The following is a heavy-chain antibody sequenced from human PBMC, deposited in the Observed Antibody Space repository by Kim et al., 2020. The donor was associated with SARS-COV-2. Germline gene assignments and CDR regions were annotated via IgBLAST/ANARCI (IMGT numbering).Heavy chain of an antibody. J-gene: IGHJ6*02. CDR2: MNPNSGNT. D-gene: IGHD3-22*01. Sequence: ASVKVSCKASGYTFTSYDINWVRQATGQGLEWMGWMNPNSGNTGYAQKFQGRVTMTRNTSISTAYMELSSLRSADTAVYYCARGSKRSIVVVIVPYYYYNMDVWGQGTTVTVSS. CDR1: GYTFTSYD. CDR3: ARGSKRSIVVVIVPYYYYNMDV. V-gene: IGHV1-8*01.